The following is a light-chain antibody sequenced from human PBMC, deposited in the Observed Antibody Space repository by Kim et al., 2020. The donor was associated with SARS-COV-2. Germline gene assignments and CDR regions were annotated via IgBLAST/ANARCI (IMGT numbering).Light chain of an antibody. CDR2: GAS. Sequence: LSPGERATLSCRASQSVSSGYFAWYQQKPGQAPRLLVYGASGRATGIPDRFSGSGSGTDFTLTISRLEPEDFAVYYCQQYGSSPYTFGQGTKLEI. J-gene: IGKJ2*01. CDR3: QQYGSSPYT. V-gene: IGKV3-20*01. CDR1: QSVSSGY.